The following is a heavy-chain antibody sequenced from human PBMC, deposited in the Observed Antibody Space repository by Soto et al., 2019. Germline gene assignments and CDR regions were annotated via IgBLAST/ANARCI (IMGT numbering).Heavy chain of an antibody. CDR1: GFTFSSYA. CDR2: ISGSGGST. Sequence: EVQLLESGGGLVQPGGSLRLSCAASGFTFSSYAMSWVRQAPGKGLEWVSAISGSGGSTYYADSVKGRFTISRDNSKNTLYLQMNSLRAEDTAVYYCAKDRGYCSGGSCYSEPYWGKGTLVTVSS. J-gene: IGHJ4*02. V-gene: IGHV3-23*01. D-gene: IGHD2-15*01. CDR3: AKDRGYCSGGSCYSEPY.